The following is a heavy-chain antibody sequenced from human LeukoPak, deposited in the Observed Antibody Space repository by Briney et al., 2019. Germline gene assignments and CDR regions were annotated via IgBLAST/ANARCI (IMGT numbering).Heavy chain of an antibody. CDR2: ISSGGTYT. CDR1: GFTFSSYT. D-gene: IGHD3-9*01. V-gene: IGHV3-21*06. Sequence: GGSLRLSCAVSGFTFSSYTINWVRQAPGKGLEWVSSISSGGTYTYYAESVKGRFTISRDNAKNLLYLQMNSLRAEDTAVYYCATDTLRYRVEVWGKGTTVTVSS. J-gene: IGHJ6*04. CDR3: ATDTLRYRVEV.